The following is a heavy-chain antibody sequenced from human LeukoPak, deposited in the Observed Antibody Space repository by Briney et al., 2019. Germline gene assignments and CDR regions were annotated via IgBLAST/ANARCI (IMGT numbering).Heavy chain of an antibody. CDR1: GGTFSSYA. CDR3: ARMSDSSGYYYVNAALGAFDI. V-gene: IGHV1-69*04. D-gene: IGHD3-22*01. Sequence: SVKVSCKASGGTFSSYAISWVRQAPGQGLEWMGRIIPTLGIANYAQKFQGRVTITADKSTSTAYMELSSLRSEDTAVYYCARMSDSSGYYYVNAALGAFDIWGQGTMVTVSS. J-gene: IGHJ3*02. CDR2: IIPTLGIA.